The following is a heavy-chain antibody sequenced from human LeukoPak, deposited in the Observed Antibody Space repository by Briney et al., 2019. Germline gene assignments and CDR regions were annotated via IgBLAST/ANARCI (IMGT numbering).Heavy chain of an antibody. CDR3: AAPGYCSGGSCYPNWFDP. V-gene: IGHV1-8*02. CDR1: GYTFSTYD. J-gene: IGHJ5*02. CDR2: MNPNSANT. D-gene: IGHD2-15*01. Sequence: ASVRVSCKTSGYTFSTYDINWLRQAAGQGLEWMGWMNPNSANTGFAQKFQGRAAITRDTSTATAYSELSGLTSDDTAVYYCAAPGYCSGGSCYPNWFDPWGQGTLVTVSS.